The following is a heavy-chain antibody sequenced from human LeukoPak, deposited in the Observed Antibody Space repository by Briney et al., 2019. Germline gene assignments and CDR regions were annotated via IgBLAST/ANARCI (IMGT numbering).Heavy chain of an antibody. CDR3: AKRGVVIRVFLVGFHKEAYYFDS. Sequence: QPGGSLRLSCAVSGITLSNYGMSWVRQAPGKGLEWVAGLSGSGGGTNYADSVRGRFTISRDNPKNTLYLQMNSLRAEDTAVYFCAKRGVVIRVFLVGFHKEAYYFDSWGQGALVTVSS. V-gene: IGHV3-23*01. CDR1: GITLSNYG. J-gene: IGHJ4*02. CDR2: LSGSGGGT. D-gene: IGHD3-10*01.